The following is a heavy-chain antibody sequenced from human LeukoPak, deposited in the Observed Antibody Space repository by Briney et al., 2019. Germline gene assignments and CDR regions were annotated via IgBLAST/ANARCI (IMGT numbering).Heavy chain of an antibody. Sequence: ASVKVSCKASGYNFTTYYMHWVRQAPGQGLEWMGIINPSGGSTSYAQKFQGRVTMTTDTSTSTVYMELSSLRSEDTAVYYCARRVYCSSISCHHYHYYMDVWGTGTTVTVSS. CDR2: INPSGGST. J-gene: IGHJ6*03. CDR1: GYNFTTYY. CDR3: ARRVYCSSISCHHYHYYMDV. V-gene: IGHV1-46*03. D-gene: IGHD2-2*01.